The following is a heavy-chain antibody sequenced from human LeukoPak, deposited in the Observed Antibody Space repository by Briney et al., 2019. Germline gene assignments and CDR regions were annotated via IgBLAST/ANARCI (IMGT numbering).Heavy chain of an antibody. CDR2: IYTGGST. J-gene: IGHJ6*02. D-gene: IGHD6-13*01. CDR1: GFTVNSNY. V-gene: IGHV3-66*02. CDR3: ARGFGKAAADVFGGYTMDV. Sequence: GVSLRLSCAASGFTVNSNYMSSVRQAPGKGLEWVSLIYTGGSTYYADSVRGRFTISRDNSKNTLYLQMNSLRPEDTAIYYCARGFGKAAADVFGGYTMDVWGQGTTVTVSS.